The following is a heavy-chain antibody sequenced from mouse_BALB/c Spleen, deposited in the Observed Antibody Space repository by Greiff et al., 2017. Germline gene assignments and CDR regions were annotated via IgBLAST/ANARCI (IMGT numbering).Heavy chain of an antibody. CDR1: GFTFSDYY. CDR2: ISDGGSYT. J-gene: IGHJ3*01. Sequence: EVQGVESGGGLVKPGGSLKLSCAASGFTFSDYYMYWVRQTPEKRLEWVATISDGGSYTYYPDSVKGRFTISRDNAKNNLYLQMSSLKSEDTAMYYCARDERFAYWGQGTLVTVSA. CDR3: ARDERFAY. V-gene: IGHV5-4*02.